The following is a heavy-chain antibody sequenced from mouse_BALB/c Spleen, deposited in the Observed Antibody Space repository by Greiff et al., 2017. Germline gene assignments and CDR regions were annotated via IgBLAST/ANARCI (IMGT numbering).Heavy chain of an antibody. CDR3: NALTGKGGYFDY. CDR1: GFNIKDYY. CDR2: IDPENGDT. D-gene: IGHD4-1*01. J-gene: IGHJ2*01. V-gene: IGHV14-4*02. Sequence: VQLHQSGAELVRSGASVKLSCTASGFNIKDYYMHWVKQRPEQGLEWIGWIDPENGDTEYAPKFQGKATMTADTSSNTAYLQLSSLTSEDTAVYYCNALTGKGGYFDYWGQGTTLTVSS.